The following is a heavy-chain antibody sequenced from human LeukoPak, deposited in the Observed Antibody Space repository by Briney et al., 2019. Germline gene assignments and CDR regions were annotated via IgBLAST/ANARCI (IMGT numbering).Heavy chain of an antibody. Sequence: SETLSLTCTVSGGSISSYYWSWIRQSAGKGLEWIGRIYTSGSTNYNPSLKSRVTMSVDTSKNQFSLKLSSVTAADTAVYYCARESPYSNQPEDYWGQGTLVTVSS. D-gene: IGHD4-4*01. CDR3: ARESPYSNQPEDY. J-gene: IGHJ4*02. V-gene: IGHV4-4*07. CDR2: IYTSGST. CDR1: GGSISSYY.